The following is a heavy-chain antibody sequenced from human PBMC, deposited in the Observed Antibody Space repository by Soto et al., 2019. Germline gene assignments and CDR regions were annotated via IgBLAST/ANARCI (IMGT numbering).Heavy chain of an antibody. Sequence: EVHLVESGGGLVQTGGSLRLSCAIFESTVSRDWMNWVRQAPGKGLEWVAHINQDGSEKYYVDSVKGRFTISRDNAKKSLYLQMNSLRHADTAMYYGSGGVGDAFWGQGTLVTVSS. J-gene: IGHJ4*02. CDR3: SGGVGDAF. D-gene: IGHD1-26*01. CDR1: ESTVSRDW. V-gene: IGHV3-7*04. CDR2: INQDGSEK.